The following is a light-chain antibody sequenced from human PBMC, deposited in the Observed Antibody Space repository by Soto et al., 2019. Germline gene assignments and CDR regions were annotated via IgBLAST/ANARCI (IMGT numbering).Light chain of an antibody. CDR3: QQYNSYSRT. Sequence: DIQMTQSPSTLSASLGDRVTITCRASQSISSSLVWYQQKAGKAPKLLIYKASSLESGVPSRFSGSGSGTEFSLTISSLQPDDFATYHCQQYNSYSRTFGQGTKLEIK. CDR1: QSISSS. CDR2: KAS. V-gene: IGKV1-5*03. J-gene: IGKJ2*01.